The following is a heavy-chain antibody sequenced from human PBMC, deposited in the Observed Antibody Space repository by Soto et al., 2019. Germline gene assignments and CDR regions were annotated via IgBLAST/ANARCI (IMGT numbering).Heavy chain of an antibody. D-gene: IGHD2-8*01. CDR1: GGSISSGGYY. V-gene: IGHV4-61*08. CDR3: ARGHCTNGVCYTYWFDP. Sequence: PSETLSLTCTVSGGSISSGGYYWSWIRQHPGKGLEWIGEIYHSGSTNYNPSLKSRVTISVDTSKNQFSLKLSSVTAADTAVYYCARGHCTNGVCYTYWFDPWGQGTLVTVSS. J-gene: IGHJ5*02. CDR2: IYHSGST.